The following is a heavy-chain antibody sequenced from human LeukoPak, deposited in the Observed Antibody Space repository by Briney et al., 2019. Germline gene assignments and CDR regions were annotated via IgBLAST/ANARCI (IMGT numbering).Heavy chain of an antibody. Sequence: ASVKVSCKASGYTFTSHWMHWVRQAPGQGLEWMGWINPSSGDTTYAQKFQGRVTMTRDTSITTAYMDLTRLTSDDTAVYYCACKTGDHQDRPSFDYWPKGTLVTVSS. CDR1: GYTFTSHW. CDR2: INPSSGDT. CDR3: ACKTGDHQDRPSFDY. V-gene: IGHV1-2*02. J-gene: IGHJ4*02. D-gene: IGHD2-21*02.